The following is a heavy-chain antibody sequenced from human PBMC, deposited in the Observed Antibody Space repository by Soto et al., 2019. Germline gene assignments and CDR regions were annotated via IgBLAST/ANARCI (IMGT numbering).Heavy chain of an antibody. J-gene: IGHJ6*03. D-gene: IGHD2-2*02. V-gene: IGHV1-69*02. CDR1: GGTFSSYT. CDR3: ARIPDEYNYYYMDV. Sequence: SVNVSCKASGGTFSSYTISWVRQAPGQGLEWMGRIIPILGIANYAQKFQGRVTITADKSTSTAYMELSSLRSEDTAVYYCARIPDEYNYYYMDVWGKGTTVTVSS. CDR2: IIPILGIA.